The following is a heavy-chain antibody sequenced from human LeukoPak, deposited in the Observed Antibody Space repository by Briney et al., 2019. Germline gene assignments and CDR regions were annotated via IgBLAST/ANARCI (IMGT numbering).Heavy chain of an antibody. CDR3: ARDLDARYYYYGMDV. Sequence: PGGSVRLSCAASGFTVSSNYMSWVRQAPGKGLEWVSVIYSGGSTYYADSVKGRFTISRDNSKNTLYLQMNSLRAEDTAVYYCARDLDARYYYYGMDVWGQGTTVTVSS. CDR2: IYSGGST. D-gene: IGHD1-1*01. CDR1: GFTVSSNY. V-gene: IGHV3-53*01. J-gene: IGHJ6*02.